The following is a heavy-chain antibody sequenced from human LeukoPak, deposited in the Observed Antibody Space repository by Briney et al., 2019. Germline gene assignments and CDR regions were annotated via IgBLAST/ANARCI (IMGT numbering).Heavy chain of an antibody. CDR1: GGSISSYY. Sequence: PSESLSLTCTVSGGSISSYYWSWVRQPPGKGLEWIGYIYHSGSTYYNPSLKSRVTISVDRSKNQFSLKLSSVTAADTAVYYCAKGTRGGQLPLGNWGQGTLVTLSS. V-gene: IGHV4-59*12. CDR3: AKGTRGGQLPLGN. D-gene: IGHD2-2*01. CDR2: IYHSGST. J-gene: IGHJ4*02.